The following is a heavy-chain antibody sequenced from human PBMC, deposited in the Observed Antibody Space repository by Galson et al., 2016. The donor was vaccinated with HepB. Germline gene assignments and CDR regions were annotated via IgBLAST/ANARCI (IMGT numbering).Heavy chain of an antibody. CDR1: GYTFIRYA. CDR3: ARDMKDYEILTGVFEY. D-gene: IGHD3-9*01. J-gene: IGHJ4*02. V-gene: IGHV1-3*01. CDR2: MNAGNGNT. Sequence: SVKVSCKASGYTFIRYAIHWVRQAPGQRLEWVGWMNAGNGNTKYSQRFQGRVTITRDTSASTAYMELSSLRSEDTAVYYCARDMKDYEILTGVFEYWGQGTLVTGSS.